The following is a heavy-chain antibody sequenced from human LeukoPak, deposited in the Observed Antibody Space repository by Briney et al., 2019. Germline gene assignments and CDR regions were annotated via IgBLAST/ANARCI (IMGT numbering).Heavy chain of an antibody. CDR3: AREGNYDSSGYYLIDY. CDR2: INWNGGST. V-gene: IGHV3-20*04. Sequence: GGSLRLSCAASGFTFDDYGMSWVRQAPGKGLEWVSGINWNGGSTGYADSVKGRFTISRDNAKNSLYLQMNSLRAEYTALYYCAREGNYDSSGYYLIDYWGQGTLVTVSS. CDR1: GFTFDDYG. D-gene: IGHD3-22*01. J-gene: IGHJ4*02.